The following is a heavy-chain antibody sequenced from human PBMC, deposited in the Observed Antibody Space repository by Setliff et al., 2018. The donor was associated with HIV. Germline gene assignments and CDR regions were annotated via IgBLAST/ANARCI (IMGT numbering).Heavy chain of an antibody. CDR3: AREDQTAGGFDP. Sequence: GASVKVSCKASGYTFTRYFIHCVRQAPGQGLEWLGMINPSGGSTWYAQKFQGRVTMTRDTSISTAYMELSRLRSDDTAVYYCAREDQTAGGFDPWGQGTLVTVSS. CDR1: GYTFTRYF. J-gene: IGHJ5*02. CDR2: INPSGGST. V-gene: IGHV1-2*02. D-gene: IGHD6-25*01.